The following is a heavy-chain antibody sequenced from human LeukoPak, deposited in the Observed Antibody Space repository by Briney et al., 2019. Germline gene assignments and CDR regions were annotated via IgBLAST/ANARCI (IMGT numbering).Heavy chain of an antibody. J-gene: IGHJ4*02. CDR2: ISGSGGST. V-gene: IGHV3-23*01. CDR3: AKVRVDPTYYYGSGSYYYFDY. Sequence: PGGSLRLSCAASGFTFSSYAMSWVRQAPGKGLEWVSAISGSGGSTYYADSVKGRFTISRDNSKNTLYLQMNSLRAEDTAVYYCAKVRVDPTYYYGSGSYYYFDYWGQGTLVTVSS. CDR1: GFTFSSYA. D-gene: IGHD3-10*01.